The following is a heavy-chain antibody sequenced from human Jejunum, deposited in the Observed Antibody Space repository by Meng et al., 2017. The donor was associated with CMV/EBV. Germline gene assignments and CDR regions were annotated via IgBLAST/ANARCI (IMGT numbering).Heavy chain of an antibody. CDR3: ARDGDGTVDNDY. D-gene: IGHD5-24*01. J-gene: IGHJ4*02. CDR1: GFTLSKYW. Sequence: EVQLGESGGGLVQPGGSLRLSCAASGFTLSKYWMQWVRQPPGKGLEWVSFINLDGSTTNYADSVKGRFTISRDNAKNTLELQMTSLRAEDTAVYYCARDGDGTVDNDYWGQGTLVTVSS. CDR2: INLDGSTT. V-gene: IGHV3-74*01.